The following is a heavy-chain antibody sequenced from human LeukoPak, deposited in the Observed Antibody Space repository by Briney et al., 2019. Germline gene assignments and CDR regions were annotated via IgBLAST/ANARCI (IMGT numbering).Heavy chain of an antibody. CDR3: ARWPDFWSGYYYSGMDV. J-gene: IGHJ6*02. CDR2: INTNTGNP. D-gene: IGHD3-3*01. V-gene: IGHV7-4-1*02. Sequence: ASVKVSCKASGYTFTSYAMNWVRQAPGQGLEWMGWINTNTGNPTYAQGFTGRFVFSLDTSVSTAYLQISSLKAEDTAVYHCARWPDFWSGYYYSGMDVWGQGTTVTVSS. CDR1: GYTFTSYA.